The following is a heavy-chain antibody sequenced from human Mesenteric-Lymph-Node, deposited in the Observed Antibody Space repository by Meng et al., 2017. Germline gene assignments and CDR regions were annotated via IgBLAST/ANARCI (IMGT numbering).Heavy chain of an antibody. J-gene: IGHJ4*02. Sequence: QGRLGQAGAGVKKPGSSVKVSCKASGGTFSSYAISWVRQAPGQGLEWMGGIIPIFGTANYAQKFQGRVTITADESTSTAYMELSSLRSEDTAVYYCAIQPQIISLGDYWGQGTLVTVSS. V-gene: IGHV1-69*01. CDR1: GGTFSSYA. CDR2: IIPIFGTA. D-gene: IGHD1-1*01. CDR3: AIQPQIISLGDY.